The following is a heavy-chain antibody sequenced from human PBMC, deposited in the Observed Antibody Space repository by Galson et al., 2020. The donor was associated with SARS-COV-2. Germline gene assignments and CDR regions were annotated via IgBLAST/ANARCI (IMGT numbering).Heavy chain of an antibody. D-gene: IGHD3-22*01. Sequence: ASVKVSCKASGGTFSSYAISWVRQAPGQGLEWMGGIIPIFGTANYAQKFQGRVTITTDESTSTAYTELSSLRSEDTAVYYCARTNYYDSSGYSYYYYMDVWGKGTTVTVSS. J-gene: IGHJ6*03. CDR1: GGTFSSYA. CDR3: ARTNYYDSSGYSYYYYMDV. CDR2: IIPIFGTA. V-gene: IGHV1-69*05.